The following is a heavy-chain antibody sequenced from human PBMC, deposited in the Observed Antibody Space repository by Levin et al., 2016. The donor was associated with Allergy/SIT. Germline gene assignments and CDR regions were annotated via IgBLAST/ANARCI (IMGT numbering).Heavy chain of an antibody. V-gene: IGHV1-2*02. D-gene: IGHD3-16*01. CDR1: GYTFTDYY. J-gene: IGHJ6*02. CDR3: ARWGVQFIGYYGMDV. CDR2: INPNSGAT. Sequence: ASVKVSCKASGYTFTDYYMHWVRQAPGQGLEWMGWINPNSGATNYAQKFQGRVTMTRDTSINTAYMDLNRLTSDDTAVYYCARWGVQFIGYYGMDVWGQGTTVTVSS.